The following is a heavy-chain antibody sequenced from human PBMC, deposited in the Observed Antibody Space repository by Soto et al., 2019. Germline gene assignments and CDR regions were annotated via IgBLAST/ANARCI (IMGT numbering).Heavy chain of an antibody. CDR3: AVVLGEEYDILTGYFPGAFEI. CDR1: GYTFSSYA. D-gene: IGHD3-9*01. V-gene: IGHV1-69*13. CDR2: IIPIFGTA. J-gene: IGHJ3*02. Sequence: VKVSCKASGYTFSSYAMSWVRQAPGQGLEWMGGIIPIFGTANYAQKFQGRVTITADESTSTAYMELSSLRSDDTAVYYWAVVLGEEYDILTGYFPGAFEIWGKGTMVTVSS.